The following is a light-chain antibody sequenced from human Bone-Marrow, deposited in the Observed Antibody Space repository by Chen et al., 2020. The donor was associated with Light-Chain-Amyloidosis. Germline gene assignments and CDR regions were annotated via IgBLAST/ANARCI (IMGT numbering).Light chain of an antibody. Sequence: QSALTQPASVSGSPGQSITISCTGTSRDIGTFNYVSWYQQHPGKAPQLIIFEVSNRPSGVSDRFSGSKSGNTASLTIYGLQPGEEADFYCSSYTSTTTDVIFGGGTKLTVL. CDR3: SSYTSTTTDVI. V-gene: IGLV2-14*01. J-gene: IGLJ2*01. CDR1: SRDIGTFNY. CDR2: EVS.